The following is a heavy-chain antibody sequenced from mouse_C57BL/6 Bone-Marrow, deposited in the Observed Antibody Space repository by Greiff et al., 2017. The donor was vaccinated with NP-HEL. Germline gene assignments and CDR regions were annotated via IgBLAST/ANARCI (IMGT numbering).Heavy chain of an antibody. J-gene: IGHJ3*01. V-gene: IGHV10-1*01. Sequence: EVQLVESGGGLVQPKGSLKLSCAASGFSFNTYAMNWVRQAPGKGLEWVARIRSKSNNYATSYADSVKDRFTISRDDSESMLYLQMNNLITEDAAMYYYVGYGRGAYWGQGTLVTVSA. CDR3: VGYGRGAY. D-gene: IGHD2-10*02. CDR1: GFSFNTYA. CDR2: IRSKSNNYAT.